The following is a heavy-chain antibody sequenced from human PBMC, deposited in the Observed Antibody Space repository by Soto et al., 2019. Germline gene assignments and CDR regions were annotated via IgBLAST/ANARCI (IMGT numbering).Heavy chain of an antibody. V-gene: IGHV4-4*02. CDR2: IYYSGGT. CDR1: GDSINSNYC. CDR3: ARDTGWGLGY. Sequence: QVQLQESGPGLVRPSGTLSLTCAVSGDSINSNYCWTWVHQPPGKGLEWIAEIYYSGGTSYNPSLKSRVTISMDKSKNQCSLNLTSVTAADTAMYYCARDTGWGLGYWGQGTLVTVSS. J-gene: IGHJ4*02. D-gene: IGHD6-19*01.